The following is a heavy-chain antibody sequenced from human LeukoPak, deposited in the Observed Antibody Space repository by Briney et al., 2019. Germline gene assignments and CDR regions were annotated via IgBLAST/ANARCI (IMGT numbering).Heavy chain of an antibody. CDR2: IIPIFGTA. V-gene: IGHV1-69*13. CDR3: ARGWSSGWYDPLDY. D-gene: IGHD6-19*01. Sequence: GASVKVSCKASGGTFSSYAISWVRQAPGQGLEWMGGIIPIFGTANYAQKFQGRVTITAHESTSTAYMELSSLRSEDTAVYYCARGWSSGWYDPLDYWGQGTLVTVSS. CDR1: GGTFSSYA. J-gene: IGHJ4*02.